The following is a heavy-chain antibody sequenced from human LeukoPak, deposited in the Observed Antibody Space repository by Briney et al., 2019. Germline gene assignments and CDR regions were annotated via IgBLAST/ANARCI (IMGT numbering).Heavy chain of an antibody. J-gene: IGHJ4*02. V-gene: IGHV4-31*09. CDR3: ADGEVPAAMPFDY. CDR2: IYYGGST. CDR1: GGSISSGGYY. Sequence: SETLSLTCTVSGGSISSGGYYWSWIRQHPGKGLEWIGYIYYGGSTYYNPSLKSRVTISVDKSKNQFSLKLSSVTAADTAVYYCADGEVPAAMPFDYWGQGTLVTVSS. D-gene: IGHD2-2*01.